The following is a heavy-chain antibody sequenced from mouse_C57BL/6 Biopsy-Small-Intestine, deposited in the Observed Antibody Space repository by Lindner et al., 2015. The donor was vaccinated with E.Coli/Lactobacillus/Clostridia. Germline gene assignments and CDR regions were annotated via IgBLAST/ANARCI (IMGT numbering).Heavy chain of an antibody. V-gene: IGHV1-80*01. D-gene: IGHD2-2*01. CDR2: IYPGDGDT. CDR1: GYAFSSYW. Sequence: VQLQESGPELVKPGASVKISCKASGYAFSSYWMNWVKQRPGRGLEWIGQIYPGDGDTNYNGKFKGKATLTADKSSSTAYMQLSSLTSEDSAVYFCARVGYPHFDYWGQGTTLTVSS. J-gene: IGHJ2*01. CDR3: ARVGYPHFDY.